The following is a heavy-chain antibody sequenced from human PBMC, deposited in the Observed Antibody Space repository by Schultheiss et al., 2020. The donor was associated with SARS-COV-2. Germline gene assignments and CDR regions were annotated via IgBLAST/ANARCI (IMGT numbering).Heavy chain of an antibody. CDR3: ARDRASRGVDY. CDR1: GDSISSVDW. D-gene: IGHD3-10*01. V-gene: IGHV4-4*02. J-gene: IGHJ4*02. Sequence: SQTLSLTCAVSGDSISSVDWWSWVRQSPGKGLEWIGEVYHSGSANYSPSLKSRVSISVDTSKNQFSLKLSSVTAADTAVYYCARDRASRGVDYWGQGTLVTVSS. CDR2: VYHSGSA.